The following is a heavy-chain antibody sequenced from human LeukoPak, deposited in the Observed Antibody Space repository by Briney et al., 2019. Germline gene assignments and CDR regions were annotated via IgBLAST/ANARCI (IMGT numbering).Heavy chain of an antibody. D-gene: IGHD3-22*01. V-gene: IGHV1-69*06. CDR3: ARAERITMIVVVDYWFDP. J-gene: IGHJ5*02. Sequence: ASVKVSCKASGGTFSSYAISWVRQAPGQGLEWMGGIIPIFGTANYAQKFQGRVTITADKSTSTAYMELSSLRSEDTAVYYCARAERITMIVVVDYWFDPWGQGTLVTVSS. CDR1: GGTFSSYA. CDR2: IIPIFGTA.